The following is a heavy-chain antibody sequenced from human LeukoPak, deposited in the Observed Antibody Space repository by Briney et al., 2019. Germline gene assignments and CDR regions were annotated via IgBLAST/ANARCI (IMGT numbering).Heavy chain of an antibody. Sequence: PGGSLRLSCGASGFTFSTYEMNWVRQAPGKGLEWLSKISSSGRTLDYADSVKGRFTISRDNAKNLLYLQMNSLRVEDTALYYCAREYSGSSGYYGMDVWGQGTTVTVSS. CDR3: AREYSGSSGYYGMDV. V-gene: IGHV3-48*03. CDR2: ISSSGRTL. CDR1: GFTFSTYE. J-gene: IGHJ6*02. D-gene: IGHD6-6*01.